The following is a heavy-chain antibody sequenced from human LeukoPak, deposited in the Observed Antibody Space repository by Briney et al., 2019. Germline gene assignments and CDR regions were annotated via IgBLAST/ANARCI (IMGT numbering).Heavy chain of an antibody. V-gene: IGHV5-51*01. CDR1: GYSFTSYW. CDR3: ARSSDCGGDCLNWFDP. Sequence: GESLKISCKGSGYSFTSYWIGWVRQMPGKGQEWMGIIYPGDSDTRYSPSFQGQVTISADKSISTAYLQWSSLKASDTAMYYCARSSDCGGDCLNWFDPWGQGTLVTVSS. D-gene: IGHD2-21*02. CDR2: IYPGDSDT. J-gene: IGHJ5*02.